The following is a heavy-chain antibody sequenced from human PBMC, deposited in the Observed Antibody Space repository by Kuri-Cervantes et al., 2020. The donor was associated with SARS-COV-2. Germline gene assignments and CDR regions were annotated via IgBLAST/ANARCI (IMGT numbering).Heavy chain of an antibody. V-gene: IGHV3-9*03. J-gene: IGHJ3*02. CDR3: AKGIAAAGVGAFDI. CDR1: GFTFDDYA. D-gene: IGHD6-13*01. Sequence: SLKISCAASGFTFDDYAMHWVRQAPGKGLEWVSGISWNSGSIGYADSVKGRFTISRDNAKNSLNLQMNSLRAEDMALYYCAKGIAAAGVGAFDIWGQGTMVTVSS. CDR2: ISWNSGSI.